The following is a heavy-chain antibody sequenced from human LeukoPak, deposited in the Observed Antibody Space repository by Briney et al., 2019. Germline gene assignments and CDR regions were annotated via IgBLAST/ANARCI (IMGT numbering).Heavy chain of an antibody. V-gene: IGHV3-7*03. Sequence: GGSLRLSCAASGFTFNSYCMSWVRQAPGKGLESVANIKQDGAEKYCVDSVRGRFTISRDNSKNTLYLQMNSLRAEDTAVYYCAKDARATFLQYYFDFWGQGTLVTVSS. CDR2: IKQDGAEK. J-gene: IGHJ4*02. CDR3: AKDARATFLQYYFDF. CDR1: GFTFNSYC. D-gene: IGHD2/OR15-2a*01.